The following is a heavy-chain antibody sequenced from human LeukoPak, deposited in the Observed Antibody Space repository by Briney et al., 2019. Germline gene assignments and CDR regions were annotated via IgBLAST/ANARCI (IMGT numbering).Heavy chain of an antibody. D-gene: IGHD6-13*01. CDR1: GGSISSSNW. Sequence: SGTLSLTCAVSGGSISSSNWWSWVRQPPGKGLGWIGEIYHSWSINYNPSLKSRVTISVDKSKNQFSLKLSSVTAADTAVYYCARDLEIAAAGVSDYWGQGTLVTVSS. J-gene: IGHJ4*02. V-gene: IGHV4-4*02. CDR3: ARDLEIAAAGVSDY. CDR2: IYHSWSI.